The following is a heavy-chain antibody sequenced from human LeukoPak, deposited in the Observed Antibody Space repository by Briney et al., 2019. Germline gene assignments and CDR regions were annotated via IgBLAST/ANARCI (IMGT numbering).Heavy chain of an antibody. CDR2: ISAGGGTT. D-gene: IGHD5-12*01. CDR3: AKDRAAYSGARGFDY. CDR1: GFTFSSYA. J-gene: IGHJ4*02. V-gene: IGHV3-23*01. Sequence: GGSLRLSCAASGFTFSSYAMSWVRQAPGKGLEWVSHISAGGGTTYYADSVKARFTISRDNSKNTLYLQMNSLRAEDTAVYYCAKDRAAYSGARGFDYWGQGTLVTVSS.